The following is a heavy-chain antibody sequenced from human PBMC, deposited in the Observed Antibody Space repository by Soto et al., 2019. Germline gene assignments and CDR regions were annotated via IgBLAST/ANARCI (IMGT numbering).Heavy chain of an antibody. J-gene: IGHJ4*02. CDR1: GYTFIGYY. Sequence: QVQLVQSGAEVKKPGASVKVSCKTSGYTFIGYYLNWVRQAPGQGLEWMGWVNPHTGGTHYAQKFDGRVTMTRDTSTYTAYMELSGLKFDDTATHFCARVMAYEQQLVPFDYWGQGTLVTVSS. D-gene: IGHD6-13*01. CDR3: ARVMAYEQQLVPFDY. V-gene: IGHV1-2*02. CDR2: VNPHTGGT.